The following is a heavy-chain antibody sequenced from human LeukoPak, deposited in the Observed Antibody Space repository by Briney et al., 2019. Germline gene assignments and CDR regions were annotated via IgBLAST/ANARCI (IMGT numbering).Heavy chain of an antibody. V-gene: IGHV1-69*04. J-gene: IGHJ4*02. CDR2: IIPILGIA. Sequence: ASVKVSYKASGGTFSSYAISWVRQAPGQGLEWMGRIIPILGIANYAQKFQGRVTITADKSTSTAYMELSSLRSEDTAVYYCARSEYKIQLWLAYWGQGTLVTVSS. D-gene: IGHD5-18*01. CDR3: ARSEYKIQLWLAY. CDR1: GGTFSSYA.